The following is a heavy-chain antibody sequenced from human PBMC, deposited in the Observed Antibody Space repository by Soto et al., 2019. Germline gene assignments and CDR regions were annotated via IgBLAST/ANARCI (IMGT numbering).Heavy chain of an antibody. CDR2: ISAYNGNT. V-gene: IGHV1-18*01. D-gene: IGHD4-17*01. J-gene: IGHJ5*02. Sequence: ASVKVSCKASGYTFTSYGISWVRQAPGQGLEWMGWISAYNGNTNYAQKLQGRVTMTTDTSTSTAYMELRSLRSDDTAVYYCARELDYGDYVGWFDPWGQGTLVTVSS. CDR3: ARELDYGDYVGWFDP. CDR1: GYTFTSYG.